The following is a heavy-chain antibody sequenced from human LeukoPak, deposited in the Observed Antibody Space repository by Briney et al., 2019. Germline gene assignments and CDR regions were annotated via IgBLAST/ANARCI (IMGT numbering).Heavy chain of an antibody. CDR1: GFTFSSYA. CDR3: ARAPEAWYSSGWYGFDY. J-gene: IGHJ4*02. Sequence: PGGSLRPSCAASGFTFSSYAMHWVRQAPGKGLEWVAVISYDGSNKYYADSVKGRFTISRDNSKNTLYLQMNSLRAEDTAVYYCARAPEAWYSSGWYGFDYWGQGTLVTVSS. CDR2: ISYDGSNK. D-gene: IGHD6-19*01. V-gene: IGHV3-30-3*01.